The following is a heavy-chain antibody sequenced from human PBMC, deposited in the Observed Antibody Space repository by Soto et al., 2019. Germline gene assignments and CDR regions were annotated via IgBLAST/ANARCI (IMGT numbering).Heavy chain of an antibody. CDR2: IYYSGST. D-gene: IGHD3-22*01. CDR3: ARGLYYYDSSGHYNWFDP. Sequence: SETLSLTCTVSGGSISSYYWSWIRQPPGKGLEWIGYIYYSGSTNYNPSLKSRVTISVDTSKNQFSLKLSSVTAADTAVYYCARGLYYYDSSGHYNWFDPWGQGTLVTVSS. V-gene: IGHV4-59*01. J-gene: IGHJ5*02. CDR1: GGSISSYY.